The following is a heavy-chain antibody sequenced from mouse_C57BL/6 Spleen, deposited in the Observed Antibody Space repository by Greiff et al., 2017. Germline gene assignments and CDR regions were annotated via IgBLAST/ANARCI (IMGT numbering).Heavy chain of an antibody. Sequence: QVQLQQSGAELVKPGASVTLSCKASGYTFTSYWMQWVKQRPGQGLEWIGEIDPADSYTNYNQKFKCKATLTVDTSSSTAYMQLSSLTSEDSAVYYCAIYDGYFYFDYWGQGTTLTVSS. V-gene: IGHV1-50*01. CDR3: AIYDGYFYFDY. CDR2: IDPADSYT. J-gene: IGHJ2*01. CDR1: GYTFTSYW. D-gene: IGHD2-3*01.